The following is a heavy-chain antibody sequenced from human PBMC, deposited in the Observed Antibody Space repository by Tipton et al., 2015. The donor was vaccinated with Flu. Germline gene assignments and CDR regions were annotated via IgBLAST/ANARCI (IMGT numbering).Heavy chain of an antibody. CDR3: VRLKGITSDSPFDS. D-gene: IGHD6-13*01. V-gene: IGHV5-51*03. J-gene: IGHJ4*02. Sequence: VQLVQSGAEVKKSGESLKISCKGSEYSFSTSWIVWVRQMAGTGLEWMGMIYPEDSDTRYSSTFQGQVTMSADKSISTAYLQWSSLKASDTAIYYCVRLKGITSDSPFDSWGQGTLVTVSS. CDR2: IYPEDSDT. CDR1: EYSFSTSW.